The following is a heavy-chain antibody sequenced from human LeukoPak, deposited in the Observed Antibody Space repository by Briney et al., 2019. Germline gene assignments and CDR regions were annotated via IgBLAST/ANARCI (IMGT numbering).Heavy chain of an antibody. J-gene: IGHJ4*02. Sequence: PGGSLRLSCAASGFTFSSYWRNWFRKVQGKGLEWVASIKQDGSEKSYVDFVEGRFTISRDNAKNSLYLQMNSLRAEDTAVYYCARDANWARDYWGQGTLVTVSS. CDR2: IKQDGSEK. V-gene: IGHV3-7*01. CDR1: GFTFSSYW. D-gene: IGHD7-27*01. CDR3: ARDANWARDY.